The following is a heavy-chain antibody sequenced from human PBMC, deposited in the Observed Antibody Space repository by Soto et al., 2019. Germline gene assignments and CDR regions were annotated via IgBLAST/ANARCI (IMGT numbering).Heavy chain of an antibody. CDR1: GFTFSTYS. V-gene: IGHV3-48*02. Sequence: EVQVVESGGAFVQPGESLRLSCATSGFTFSTYSMNWVRQAPGKGLEWVSYISLNGDSIYYGDSMKGRFTISRDNAKKSLYLQMDRLREEDTAMYFCARGRGGDCQDYFDFWGQGILVSVSS. J-gene: IGHJ4*02. CDR2: ISLNGDSI. CDR3: ARGRGGDCQDYFDF. D-gene: IGHD2-21*02.